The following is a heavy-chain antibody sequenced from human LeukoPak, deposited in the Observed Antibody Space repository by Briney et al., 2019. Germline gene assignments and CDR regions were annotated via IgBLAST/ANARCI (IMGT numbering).Heavy chain of an antibody. CDR1: GGSISSGGHY. CDR3: ARIAAASDY. J-gene: IGHJ4*02. D-gene: IGHD6-13*01. Sequence: SETLSLTCTVSGGSISSGGHYWSWIRQPAGKGLEYLGRISSTGSTNYNPSLRSRVTISADTSKNHFSLKLTSVTAADTAVYYCARIAAASDYWGQGTLVTVSS. V-gene: IGHV4-61*02. CDR2: ISSTGST.